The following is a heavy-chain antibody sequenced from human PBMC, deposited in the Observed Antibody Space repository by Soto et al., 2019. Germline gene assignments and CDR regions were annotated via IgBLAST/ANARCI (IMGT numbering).Heavy chain of an antibody. CDR3: ARAQSPAESDD. V-gene: IGHV1-18*04. CDR2: KNAYNDNS. Sequence: QVQLVQSGAEVKKPGASVKVSCKASGYIFTNYGISWVRQAPGQGLEWMGWKNAYNDNSNDAKKVQGRITITTDKSTNTAYRERRSLRSDDTAVYFCARAQSPAESDDWGQGTLVTVSS. J-gene: IGHJ4*02. CDR1: GYIFTNYG.